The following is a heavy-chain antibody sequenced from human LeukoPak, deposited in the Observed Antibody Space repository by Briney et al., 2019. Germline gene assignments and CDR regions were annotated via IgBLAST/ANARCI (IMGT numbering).Heavy chain of an antibody. V-gene: IGHV1-18*01. D-gene: IGHD3-3*01. CDR2: ISAYNGNT. CDR3: ARKFWSGYYVDY. J-gene: IGHJ4*02. Sequence: ASVKVSCKASGYTFTSYGISWARQAPGQGLEWMGWISAYNGNTNYAQKLQGRVTMTTDTSTSTAYMELRSLRPDDTAVYYCARKFWSGYYVDYWGQGTLVTVSS. CDR1: GYTFTSYG.